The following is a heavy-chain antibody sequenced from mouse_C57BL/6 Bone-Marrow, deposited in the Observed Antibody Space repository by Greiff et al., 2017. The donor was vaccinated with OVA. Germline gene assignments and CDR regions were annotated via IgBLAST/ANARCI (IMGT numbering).Heavy chain of an antibody. D-gene: IGHD2-3*01. CDR1: GYSITSGYD. J-gene: IGHJ4*01. Sequence: EVKLVESGPGMVKPSQSLSLTCTVTGYSITSGYDWHWIRHFPGNKLEWMGYISYSGSTNYNPSLKSRISITHDTSKNHFFLKLNSVTTEDTATYYCARDGVYDGYYYAMDYWGQGTSVTVSS. CDR3: ARDGVYDGYYYAMDY. CDR2: ISYSGST. V-gene: IGHV3-1*01.